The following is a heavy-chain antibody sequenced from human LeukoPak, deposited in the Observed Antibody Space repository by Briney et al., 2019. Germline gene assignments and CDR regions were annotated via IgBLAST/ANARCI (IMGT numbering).Heavy chain of an antibody. J-gene: IGHJ5*02. CDR3: AKSGGFFDT. CDR2: INEDETEK. CDR1: GFTFRNYW. Sequence: GGSLRLSCAVSGFTFRNYWMTWVRQAPGKGLEWVANINEDETEKFYVDSVVGRFTISRDNGKNFLYLQMNSLRAEDTSVYYCAKSGGFFDTWGQGTLVTVSS. D-gene: IGHD1-26*01. V-gene: IGHV3-7*01.